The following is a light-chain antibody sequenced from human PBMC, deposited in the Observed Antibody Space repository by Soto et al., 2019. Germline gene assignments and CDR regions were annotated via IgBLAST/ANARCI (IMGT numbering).Light chain of an antibody. CDR2: SAT. CDR1: QTVRRF. CDR3: QQSDKFPRT. J-gene: IGKJ1*01. Sequence: QVSQAKTSLSAPVGDGVTIVCRASQTVRRFVNWYQQKPGKAPDLLIYSATTRYSGVPSRFSGSGSGTEFTLTISNLQPEDFAAYYCQQSDKFPRTFGQGTKVEIK. V-gene: IGKV1-39*01.